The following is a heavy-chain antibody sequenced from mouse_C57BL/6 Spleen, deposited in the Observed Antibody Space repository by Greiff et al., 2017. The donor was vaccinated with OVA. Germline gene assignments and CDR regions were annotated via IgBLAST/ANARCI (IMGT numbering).Heavy chain of an antibody. D-gene: IGHD2-5*01. CDR2: INYDGSST. CDR3: ARDRNSNYFDY. J-gene: IGHJ2*01. Sequence: EVQLVESEGGLVQPGSSMKLSCTASGFTFSDYYMAWVRQVPEKGLEWVANINYDGSSTYYLDSLKSRFIISRDNAKNILYLQMSRLKSEDTATYYCARDRNSNYFDYWGQGTTLTVSS. V-gene: IGHV5-16*01. CDR1: GFTFSDYY.